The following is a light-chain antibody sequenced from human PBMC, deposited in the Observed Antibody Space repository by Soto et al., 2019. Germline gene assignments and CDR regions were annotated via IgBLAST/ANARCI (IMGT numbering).Light chain of an antibody. Sequence: DLQLTQSPSSLSASVGDTVTITCRASQTIDSFLIWYQQKPGIAPKVLLYAPSSLQSGVPSRFSGSGSGTDFTLTINSLHPEDFATYYCQQTYNAPFTFGQGTKL. J-gene: IGKJ2*01. V-gene: IGKV1-39*01. CDR3: QQTYNAPFT. CDR2: APS. CDR1: QTIDSF.